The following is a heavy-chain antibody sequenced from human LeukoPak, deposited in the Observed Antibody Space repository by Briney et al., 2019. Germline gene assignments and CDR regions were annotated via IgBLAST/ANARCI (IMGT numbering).Heavy chain of an antibody. J-gene: IGHJ4*02. V-gene: IGHV5-51*01. Sequence: GESLKISCKGSGFTFSTYSFAWVRQMPGKGLEWMGVIYAGDSSTRYSPSFQGQVTISVDKSISTAYLQWSSLKASDSAIYYCARRSCYDSWGQGTLVTVPS. D-gene: IGHD3-22*01. CDR2: IYAGDSST. CDR3: ARRSCYDS. CDR1: GFTFSTYS.